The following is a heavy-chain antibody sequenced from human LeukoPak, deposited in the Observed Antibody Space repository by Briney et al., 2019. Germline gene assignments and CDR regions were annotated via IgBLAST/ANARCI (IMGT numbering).Heavy chain of an antibody. Sequence: GXXXKISCKGSGSRFTSYWIGGVRQMPGKGLEGMGIIYPGDSDTRYSPSFQGQLTISADKSISTAYLQWSSLKASDTAMYYCARHSPTNYFDPWGQGTLVTVSS. V-gene: IGHV5-51*01. CDR1: GSRFTSYW. CDR2: IYPGDSDT. J-gene: IGHJ5*02. CDR3: ARHSPTNYFDP.